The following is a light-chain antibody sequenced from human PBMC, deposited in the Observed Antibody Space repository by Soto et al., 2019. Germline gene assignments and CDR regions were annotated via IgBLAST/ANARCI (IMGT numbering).Light chain of an antibody. Sequence: EIVLTQSPATPSLSPGERATLSCRASQSVSSYLAWYQQKPGQAPRLLIYDASNRATGIPARFSGSGSGTDFTLTISSLEPEDFAVYYCQQRRTFGQGTKVDIK. CDR2: DAS. CDR3: QQRRT. J-gene: IGKJ1*01. CDR1: QSVSSY. V-gene: IGKV3-11*01.